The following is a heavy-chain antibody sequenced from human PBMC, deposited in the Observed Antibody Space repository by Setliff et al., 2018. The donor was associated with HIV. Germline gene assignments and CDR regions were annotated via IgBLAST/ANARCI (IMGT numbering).Heavy chain of an antibody. CDR1: GGSSSTHA. Sequence: SVKVSCKASGGSSSTHAMNWVRQAPGQGLEWMGQVISILGITNYAQKFQGRVTLTADESTSTMYMELSSLTSDDTAVYYCAGPRGDEAFDVWGQGTMVTVSS. V-gene: IGHV1-69*10. CDR2: VISILGIT. J-gene: IGHJ3*01. CDR3: AGPRGDEAFDV.